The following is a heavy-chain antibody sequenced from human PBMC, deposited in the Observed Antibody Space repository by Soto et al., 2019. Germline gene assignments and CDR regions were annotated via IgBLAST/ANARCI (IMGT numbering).Heavy chain of an antibody. Sequence: SETLSLTCTVSGGSISSYYWSWIRQPPGKGLEWIGYIYYSGSTNYNPSLKSRVTISVDTSKNQFSLKLSSVTAADTAVYYCARGRYCSGGSCTGGFDYWGQGTLVTVSS. D-gene: IGHD2-15*01. J-gene: IGHJ4*02. V-gene: IGHV4-59*01. CDR1: GGSISSYY. CDR3: ARGRYCSGGSCTGGFDY. CDR2: IYYSGST.